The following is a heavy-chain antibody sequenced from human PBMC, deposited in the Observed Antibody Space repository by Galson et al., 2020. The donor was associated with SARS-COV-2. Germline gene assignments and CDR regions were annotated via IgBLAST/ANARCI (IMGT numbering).Heavy chain of an antibody. CDR3: ASMKWELLRVFDY. V-gene: IGHV4-38-2*01. CDR1: GFSTRTYSS. Sequence: SETLSLTCDVSGFSTRTYSSWGCIRQTPGKGRWCIASINNIGTTFYSPSFAGRVTMPVDASKNQFSLALRSMPAADTAIYYCASMKWELLRVFDYWGQGTLVTVSP. CDR2: INNIGTT. J-gene: IGHJ4*02. D-gene: IGHD3-22*01.